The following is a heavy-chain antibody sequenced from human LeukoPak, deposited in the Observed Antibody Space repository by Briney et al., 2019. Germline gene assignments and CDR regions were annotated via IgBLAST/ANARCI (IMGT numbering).Heavy chain of an antibody. J-gene: IGHJ4*02. CDR3: AREGRSSSFDY. D-gene: IGHD6-13*01. Sequence: ASVKVSCKASGYTFTSYGISWVRQAPGQGLEWMGWMSAYNGNTNYAQKFQGRVTLTRDTSTSTVYMELSSLRSEDTAVYYCAREGRSSSFDYWGQGTLVTVSS. V-gene: IGHV1-18*01. CDR1: GYTFTSYG. CDR2: MSAYNGNT.